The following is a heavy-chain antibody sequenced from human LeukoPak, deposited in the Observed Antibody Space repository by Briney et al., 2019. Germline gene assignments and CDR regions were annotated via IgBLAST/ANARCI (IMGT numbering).Heavy chain of an antibody. D-gene: IGHD6-13*01. V-gene: IGHV4-30-2*01. CDR1: GGSISSGGYY. J-gene: IGHJ4*02. CDR3: ASALRLDSSSWYGYH. CDR2: IYHSGST. Sequence: SQTLSLTCTVSGGSISSGGYYWSWIRQPPGKGLEWIGYIYHSGSTYYNPSLKSRVTISVDRSKNQFSLKLSSVTAADTAVYYCASALRLDSSSWYGYHWGQGTLVTVSS.